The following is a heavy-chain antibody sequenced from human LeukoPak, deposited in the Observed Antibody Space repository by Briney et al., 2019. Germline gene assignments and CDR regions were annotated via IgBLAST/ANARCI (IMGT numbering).Heavy chain of an antibody. J-gene: IGHJ4*02. CDR1: GFTFDDYA. CDR2: ISWNSGSI. D-gene: IGHD6-13*01. V-gene: IGHV3-9*01. CDR3: AKDLGPSGYSSSWFDY. Sequence: GRSLRLSCAASGFTFDDYAMHWVRQAPGKGLEWVSGISWNSGSIGYADSVKGRFTISRDNAKNSLYLQMNSLRAEDTALCYCAKDLGPSGYSSSWFDYWGQGTLVTVSS.